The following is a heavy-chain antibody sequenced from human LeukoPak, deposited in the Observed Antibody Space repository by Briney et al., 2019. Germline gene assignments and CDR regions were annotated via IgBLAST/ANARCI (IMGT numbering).Heavy chain of an antibody. Sequence: SETLSLTCTVSGGSISSYYWSWIRQPPGKGLEWIGYIYYSGSTNYNPSLKSRVTISVDTSKNQFSLKLSSATAADTAVYYCARLMISPYYYGMDVWGQGTTVTVSS. CDR3: ARLMISPYYYGMDV. D-gene: IGHD3-22*01. CDR1: GGSISSYY. J-gene: IGHJ6*02. V-gene: IGHV4-59*08. CDR2: IYYSGST.